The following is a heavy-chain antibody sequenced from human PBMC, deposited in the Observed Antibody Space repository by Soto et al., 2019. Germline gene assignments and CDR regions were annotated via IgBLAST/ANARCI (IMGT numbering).Heavy chain of an antibody. J-gene: IGHJ4*02. CDR1: GGTFSSYA. CDR3: ARDTTVSYDSSGYYRGY. D-gene: IGHD3-22*01. Sequence: SVKVSCKASGGTFSSYAISWVRQAPGQGLEWMGGIIPIFGTANYAQKFQGRVTITADESTSTAYMELSSLRSEDTAVYYCARDTTVSYDSSGYYRGYWGQGTLVTVSS. CDR2: IIPIFGTA. V-gene: IGHV1-69*13.